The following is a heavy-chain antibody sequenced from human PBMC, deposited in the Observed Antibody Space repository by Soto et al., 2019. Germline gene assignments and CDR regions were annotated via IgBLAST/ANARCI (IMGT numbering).Heavy chain of an antibody. D-gene: IGHD6-6*01. CDR1: GFTFSSYS. Sequence: EVQLVESGGSLVQPGGSLRLSCAASGFTFSSYSMNWVRQAPGKGLEWVSYISSGSATIYYADSVKGRFTISRDNAENSLYRQMNSLRDDDTAVYYCTRDSASYSSSSGSYWYFDLWGRGTLVTVSS. V-gene: IGHV3-48*02. J-gene: IGHJ2*01. CDR3: TRDSASYSSSSGSYWYFDL. CDR2: ISSGSATI.